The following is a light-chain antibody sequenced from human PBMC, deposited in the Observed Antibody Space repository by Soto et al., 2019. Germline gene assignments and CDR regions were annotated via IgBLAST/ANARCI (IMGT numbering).Light chain of an antibody. CDR2: EVS. J-gene: IGLJ3*02. Sequence: QSVRTQPPSASGSPGQSVTISCTGTSSDVGAYKYVSWYQQYPGKAPKLMIYEVSKRPSGVPDRFSGSKSGNTASLTVSGLQAEDEADYYRTSYVGSNIWVFGGGTKLTVL. V-gene: IGLV2-8*01. CDR1: SSDVGAYKY. CDR3: TSYVGSNIWV.